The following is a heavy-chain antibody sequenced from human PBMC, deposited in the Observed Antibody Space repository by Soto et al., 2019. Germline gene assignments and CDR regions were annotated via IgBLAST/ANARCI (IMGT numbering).Heavy chain of an antibody. Sequence: SETLSLTCTVSGGSLSSSSYYWGWIRQPPGKGLEWIGSIYYSGSTYYNPSLKSRVTISVDTSKNQFSLKLSSVTAADTAVYYCARHSRYCSSTSCYAAYYYGMDVWGQGTTVTVSS. V-gene: IGHV4-39*01. CDR3: ARHSRYCSSTSCYAAYYYGMDV. D-gene: IGHD2-2*01. CDR2: IYYSGST. J-gene: IGHJ6*02. CDR1: GGSLSSSSYY.